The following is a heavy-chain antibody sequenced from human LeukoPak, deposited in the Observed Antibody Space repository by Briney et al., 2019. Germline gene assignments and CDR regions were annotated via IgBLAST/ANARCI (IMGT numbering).Heavy chain of an antibody. D-gene: IGHD3-22*01. CDR1: GFTFSTYA. V-gene: IGHV3-23*01. CDR2: ISTSGRST. J-gene: IGHJ4*02. Sequence: GGSLRLSCAASGFTFSTYAMSWVRQAPGKGLEWVSTISTSGRSTYYADSVKGRFTISRDNAKNSLYLQMNSLRAEDTALYYCARDLRVVITGSFDSWGQGTLVTVSS. CDR3: ARDLRVVITGSFDS.